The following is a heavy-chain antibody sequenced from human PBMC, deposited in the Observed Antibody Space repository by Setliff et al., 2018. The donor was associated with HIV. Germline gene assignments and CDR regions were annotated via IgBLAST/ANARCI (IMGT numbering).Heavy chain of an antibody. V-gene: IGHV3-48*04. Sequence: GGSLRLSCTASGFTFSSYSMNWVRQAPGKGLERVSYISSTSSTIYYADSVKGRFTISRDNAKKSLYLQMNSLRAEDTAVYYCARDSRARGIEYGMDVWGQGTTVTVSS. D-gene: IGHD3-16*01. CDR3: ARDSRARGIEYGMDV. CDR1: GFTFSSYS. J-gene: IGHJ6*02. CDR2: ISSTSSTI.